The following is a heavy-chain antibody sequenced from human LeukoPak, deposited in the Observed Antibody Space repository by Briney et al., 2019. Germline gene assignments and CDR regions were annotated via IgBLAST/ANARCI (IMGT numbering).Heavy chain of an antibody. Sequence: RXXPGXXLXXXALISYDGTNKYYADSVKGRFAISRDNSKNTLYLQMNSLRAEDTAVYYCARSVPLPFYYYMDVWGKGTTVTVSS. CDR2: ISYDGTNK. CDR3: ARSVPLPFYYYMDV. D-gene: IGHD2-15*01. V-gene: IGHV3-30*09. J-gene: IGHJ6*03.